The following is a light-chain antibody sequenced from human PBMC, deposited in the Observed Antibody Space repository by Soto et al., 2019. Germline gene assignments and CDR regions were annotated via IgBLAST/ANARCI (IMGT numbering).Light chain of an antibody. J-gene: IGKJ4*01. CDR2: DAS. CDR3: QQRSPLT. Sequence: ESVLTQSPATLSLSPGERATLSCRASQSVSSYLAWYQQQPGQAPRLLIYDASNRATGIPARFSGSGSGTDFTLTSSSLEPEDFAVYYCQQRSPLTFGGGTKVEIK. CDR1: QSVSSY. V-gene: IGKV3-11*01.